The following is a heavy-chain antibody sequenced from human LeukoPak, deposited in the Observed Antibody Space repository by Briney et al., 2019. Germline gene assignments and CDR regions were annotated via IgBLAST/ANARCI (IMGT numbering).Heavy chain of an antibody. CDR3: ARARGVTTPFDY. D-gene: IGHD4-17*01. Sequence: SESLSLICTVSGGSISSYYWSWIRQPPGKGREWIGYIYYIGSTNYTPSLKSRVTISVDTSKNQFSLKLSSVTAADTAFYYCARARGVTTPFDYWGQGTLVTVSS. J-gene: IGHJ4*02. CDR2: IYYIGST. V-gene: IGHV4-59*01. CDR1: GGSISSYY.